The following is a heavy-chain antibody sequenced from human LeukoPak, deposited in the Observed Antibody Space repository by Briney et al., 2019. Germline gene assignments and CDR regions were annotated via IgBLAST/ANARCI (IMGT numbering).Heavy chain of an antibody. CDR3: ARDGYSPYRAGF. V-gene: IGHV3-48*03. CDR1: GFTFSSYE. D-gene: IGHD5-12*01. CDR2: ISSSGSTI. Sequence: PGGSLRLSCAASGFTFSSYEMNWVRQAPGKGLEWVSYISSSGSTIYYADSVKGRFTISRDNAKNSLYLQMNSLRAEDTAVYYCARDGYSPYRAGFWGQGTLVTVSS. J-gene: IGHJ4*02.